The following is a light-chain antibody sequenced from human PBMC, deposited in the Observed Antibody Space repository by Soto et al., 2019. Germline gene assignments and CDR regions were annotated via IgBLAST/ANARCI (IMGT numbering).Light chain of an antibody. J-gene: IGKJ5*01. Sequence: EKVRTQSPANLSVSPWEIATLSCRASQSVYHNLAWYQQIPGRAPRLLIYDVSTRDTGIPARFSGSGSETEFTLTISSLQSEDFGIYFCHQYNVWPATFGQGTRLEIK. CDR1: QSVYHN. CDR2: DVS. CDR3: HQYNVWPAT. V-gene: IGKV3-15*01.